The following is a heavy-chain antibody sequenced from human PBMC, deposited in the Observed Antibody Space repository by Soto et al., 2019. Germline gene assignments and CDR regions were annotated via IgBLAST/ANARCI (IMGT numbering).Heavy chain of an antibody. J-gene: IGHJ6*02. CDR1: GFTFSSYS. V-gene: IGHV3-21*01. CDR2: ISSSSSYI. Sequence: EVQLVESGGGLVKPGGSLRLSCAASGFTFSSYSMNWVRQAPGKGLEWVSLISSSSSYIYYADSVKGRFTISRDNAKNSLYLQMNSLRAEDTAVYYCARDGFDSSSWYSPSKYYDYGMDVWGQGTTVTVS. D-gene: IGHD6-13*01. CDR3: ARDGFDSSSWYSPSKYYDYGMDV.